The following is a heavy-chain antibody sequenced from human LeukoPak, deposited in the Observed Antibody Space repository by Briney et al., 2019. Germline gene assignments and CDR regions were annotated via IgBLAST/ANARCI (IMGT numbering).Heavy chain of an antibody. V-gene: IGHV3-30*18. D-gene: IGHD6-19*01. CDR2: ISYDGSNK. Sequence: PGRSLRLSCAASGFTFSSYGMHWVRQAPGKGLEWVAVISYDGSNKYYADSVKGRFTISRDNSKNTLYLQMNSLRAEDTAVYYCAKDIVQLLAVARYGMDVWGQGTTVTVSS. CDR3: AKDIVQLLAVARYGMDV. CDR1: GFTFSSYG. J-gene: IGHJ6*02.